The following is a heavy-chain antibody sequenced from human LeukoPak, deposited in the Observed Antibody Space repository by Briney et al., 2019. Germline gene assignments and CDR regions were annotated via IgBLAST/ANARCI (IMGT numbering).Heavy chain of an antibody. CDR3: AKGHRYCTSGNCNSAVDY. CDR2: IWYDGSTK. J-gene: IGHJ4*02. CDR1: GFTFSSYG. D-gene: IGHD2-15*01. Sequence: GGSLRLSCAASGFTFSSYGMHWVRQAPGKGLEWVAGIWYDGSTKIYVDSVKGRFTISRDNSKNTLYLQMNSLGAEDTAVYYCAKGHRYCTSGNCNSAVDYWGQGTLVTVSS. V-gene: IGHV3-33*06.